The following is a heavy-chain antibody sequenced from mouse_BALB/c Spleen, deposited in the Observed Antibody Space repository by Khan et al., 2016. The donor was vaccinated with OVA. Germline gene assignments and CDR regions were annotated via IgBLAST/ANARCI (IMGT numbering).Heavy chain of an antibody. D-gene: IGHD1-1*02. Sequence: QVQLQQSGAELVRPGVSVKISCKGSGYTFTDFALHWVKQSPAKSLEWIGVISTYYGDATYNQKFKGTATMTVDKSSSTAYVELARLTYEDAAIYFCVRGCGHSGFGYWGQGTLVTVSA. CDR2: ISTYYGDA. J-gene: IGHJ3*01. CDR1: GYTFTDFA. CDR3: VRGCGHSGFGY. V-gene: IGHV1S137*01.